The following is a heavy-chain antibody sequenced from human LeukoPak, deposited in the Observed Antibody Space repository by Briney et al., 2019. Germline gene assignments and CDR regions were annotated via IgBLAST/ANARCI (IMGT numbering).Heavy chain of an antibody. D-gene: IGHD2-2*01. CDR1: GGSFSGYY. CDR3: ARVGRWGCSSTSCYLRRYFDL. J-gene: IGHJ2*01. Sequence: SGTLSLTCAVYGGSFSGYYWSWIRQPPGKGLEWIGEINHSGSTNYNPSLKSRVTISVDTSKNQFSLKLSSVTAADTAVYYCARVGRWGCSSTSCYLRRYFDLWGRGTLVTVSS. CDR2: INHSGST. V-gene: IGHV4-34*01.